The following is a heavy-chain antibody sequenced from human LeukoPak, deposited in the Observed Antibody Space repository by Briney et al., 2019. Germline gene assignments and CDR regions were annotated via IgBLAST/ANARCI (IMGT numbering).Heavy chain of an antibody. CDR2: IRFGGTKE. CDR1: GFTFKNYG. Sequence: GGSLRLSCAGSGFTFKNYGIHWVRQAPGKGLEWVAFIRFGGTKEYYGDSVKGRFTISRDNSKNSLYLQMNSLRPDDTAVYYCAKSRAPTADPDGFDVWGQGTMVTVSS. CDR3: AKSRAPTADPDGFDV. V-gene: IGHV3-30*02. J-gene: IGHJ3*01. D-gene: IGHD1-14*01.